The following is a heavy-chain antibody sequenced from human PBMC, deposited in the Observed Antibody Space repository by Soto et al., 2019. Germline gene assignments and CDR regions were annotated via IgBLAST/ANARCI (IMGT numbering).Heavy chain of an antibody. CDR1: GFTFSSYA. V-gene: IGHV3-30-3*01. J-gene: IGHJ6*02. CDR3: ARDDFPPYSSSWLYNGLEYYYGMDV. D-gene: IGHD6-13*01. CDR2: ISYDGSNK. Sequence: GGSLRLSCAASGFTFSSYAMHWVRQAPGKGLEWVAVISYDGSNKYYADSVKGRFTISRDNSKNTLYLQMNSLRAEDTAVYYCARDDFPPYSSSWLYNGLEYYYGMDVWGQGTTVTVSS.